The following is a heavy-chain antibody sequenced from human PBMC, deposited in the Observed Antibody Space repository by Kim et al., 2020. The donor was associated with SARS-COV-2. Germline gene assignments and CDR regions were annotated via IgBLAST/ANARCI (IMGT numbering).Heavy chain of an antibody. CDR1: GFTFGDYA. V-gene: IGHV3-49*04. D-gene: IGHD2-15*01. J-gene: IGHJ3*02. CDR2: IRSKAYGGTT. Sequence: GGSLRLSCTASGFTFGDYAMSWVRQAPGKGLEWVGFIRSKAYGGTTEYAASVKGRFTISRDDSKSIAYLQMNSLKTEDTAVYYCTRFLRSGQYCSGGSCYRDAFDIWGQGTMVTVSS. CDR3: TRFLRSGQYCSGGSCYRDAFDI.